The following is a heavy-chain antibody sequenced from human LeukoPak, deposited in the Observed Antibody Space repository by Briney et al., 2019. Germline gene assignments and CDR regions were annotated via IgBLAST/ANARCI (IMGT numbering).Heavy chain of an antibody. CDR2: MNPNSGNT. J-gene: IGHJ5*02. D-gene: IGHD2-2*01. Sequence: ASVMVSCKASGYTFTSYDINWVRQATGQGLEWMGWMNPNSGNTGYAQKFQGRVTMTRNTSISTAYMELSSLRSEDTAVYYCARFRYCSSTSCRKWGSNWFDPWGQGTLVTVSS. V-gene: IGHV1-8*01. CDR3: ARFRYCSSTSCRKWGSNWFDP. CDR1: GYTFTSYD.